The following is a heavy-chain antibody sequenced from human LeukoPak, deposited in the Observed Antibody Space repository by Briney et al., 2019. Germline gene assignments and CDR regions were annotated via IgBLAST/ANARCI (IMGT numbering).Heavy chain of an antibody. CDR2: VYASGAT. CDR1: GGSISSYY. D-gene: IGHD2/OR15-2a*01. CDR3: ARHGKGVTYFYTFDI. Sequence: SETLSLTCTVSGGSISSYYWSWIRQPPGEGLEWIGYVYASGATNSNPSLTSRVTISVDTSKNQFSLKLSSVTAADTAVYYCARHGKGVTYFYTFDIWGQGTVVAVSS. J-gene: IGHJ3*02. V-gene: IGHV4-59*08.